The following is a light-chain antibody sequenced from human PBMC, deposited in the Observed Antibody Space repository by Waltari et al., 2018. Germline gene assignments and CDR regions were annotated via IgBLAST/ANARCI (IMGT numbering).Light chain of an antibody. CDR2: EVS. CDR3: SSYTSSSTLWV. J-gene: IGLJ3*02. CDR1: SSDVGGYNS. V-gene: IGLV2-14*01. Sequence: QSALTQPASVSGSPGQSITISCTGTSSDVGGYNSVSWYQQHPGKAPKLMIYEVSNRPSGVSNRFAGSKAGNTASLTISVLQAEDEADYYCSSYTSSSTLWVFGGGTKLTVL.